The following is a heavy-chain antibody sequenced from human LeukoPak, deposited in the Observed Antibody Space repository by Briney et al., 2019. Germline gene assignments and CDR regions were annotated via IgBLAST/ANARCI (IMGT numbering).Heavy chain of an antibody. D-gene: IGHD5-18*01. Sequence: SETLSLTCTVSGGSISSYYWSWIRQPPGKGLEWIGYIYYSGSPNYNPSLKSRVTMSVDMSKNQFSLKLRSVTAADTAVYYCARTTEGGYTYDYFYYYYMDVWGKGTTVTISS. CDR2: IYYSGSP. CDR3: ARTTEGGYTYDYFYYYYMDV. V-gene: IGHV4-59*01. J-gene: IGHJ6*03. CDR1: GGSISSYY.